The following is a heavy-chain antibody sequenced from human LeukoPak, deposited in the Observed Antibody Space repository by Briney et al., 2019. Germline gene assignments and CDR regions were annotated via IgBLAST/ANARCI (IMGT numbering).Heavy chain of an antibody. V-gene: IGHV1-18*01. J-gene: IGHJ4*02. Sequence: ASVKVSCKASGYIFTNFGISWVRQAPGQGLEWMGWISVYNGNTNFAQKLQGRVTMTTDTPTTTAYMELRNLRSDDTAVYYCARDHSSSSQLFDYWGQGTLVTVSS. CDR2: ISVYNGNT. D-gene: IGHD6-13*01. CDR1: GYIFTNFG. CDR3: ARDHSSSSQLFDY.